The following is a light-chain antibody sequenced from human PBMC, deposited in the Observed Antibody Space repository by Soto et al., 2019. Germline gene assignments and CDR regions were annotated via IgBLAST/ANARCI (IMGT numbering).Light chain of an antibody. CDR2: DAS. J-gene: IGKJ1*01. CDR1: QSINSW. V-gene: IGKV1-5*01. CDR3: QQYNSYPWT. Sequence: DIQMTQTPSTLSASIRDRVTITCRASQSINSWLAWYQQKPGKGPKLLIYDASSLESGVPSRFSGSESGTEFTLTISSLQPDDFATYYFQQYNSYPWTFGQGTKVEIK.